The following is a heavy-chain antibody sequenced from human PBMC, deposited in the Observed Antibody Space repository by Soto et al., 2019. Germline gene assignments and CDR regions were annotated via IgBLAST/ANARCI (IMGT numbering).Heavy chain of an antibody. V-gene: IGHV5-10-1*01. Sequence: GESLKISCKGSGYSFTIYWISWVRQMPGKGLEWMGRIDPSDSYTNYSPSFQGHVTISADKSISTAYLQWSSLKASDTAMYYCARLPWYDSSGPSGVDYWGQGTLVTVSS. J-gene: IGHJ4*02. D-gene: IGHD3-22*01. CDR2: IDPSDSYT. CDR1: GYSFTIYW. CDR3: ARLPWYDSSGPSGVDY.